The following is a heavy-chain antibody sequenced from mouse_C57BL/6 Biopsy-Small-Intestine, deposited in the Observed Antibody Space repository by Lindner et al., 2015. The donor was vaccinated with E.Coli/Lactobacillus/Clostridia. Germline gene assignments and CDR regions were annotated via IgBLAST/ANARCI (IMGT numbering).Heavy chain of an antibody. Sequence: VQLQESGAELVRPGALVKLSCTASGFNIKDYYMHWVKQRPEQGLEWIGRIDPEDGDTEYAPKFQGKATMTADTSSNTAYLQLSSLTSEDTAVYYCARSYYGSRYYAMDYWGQGTSVTVSS. J-gene: IGHJ4*01. CDR1: GFNIKDYY. CDR2: IDPEDGDT. V-gene: IGHV14-1*01. D-gene: IGHD1-1*01. CDR3: ARSYYGSRYYAMDY.